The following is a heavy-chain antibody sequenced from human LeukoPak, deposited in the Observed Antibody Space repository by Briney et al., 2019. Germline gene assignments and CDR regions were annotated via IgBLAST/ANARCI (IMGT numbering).Heavy chain of an antibody. CDR1: GFTFSSYA. J-gene: IGHJ3*02. D-gene: IGHD2-8*01. V-gene: IGHV3-23*01. CDR3: ARVGKDFVLIGAARGGVFDI. CDR2: ISGSGGST. Sequence: GGSLRLSCAASGFTFSSYAMTWVRQAPGKGLEWVSAISGSGGSTYYADSVKGRFTISRDNSKNTLYLQMNSLRAEDTAVYYCARVGKDFVLIGAARGGVFDIWGQGTVVTVSS.